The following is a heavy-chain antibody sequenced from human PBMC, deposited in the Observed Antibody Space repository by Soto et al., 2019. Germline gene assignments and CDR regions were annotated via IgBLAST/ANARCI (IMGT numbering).Heavy chain of an antibody. D-gene: IGHD5-12*01. J-gene: IGHJ6*02. CDR3: VRSTRIRTNGFHYRADYYYGMDV. V-gene: IGHV1-69*01. Sequence: QVQLVQSGAEVKKPGSSVKVSCNASGGTFSSYAISWVRQAPGHGREWMGGIIPIFGTANYAQTFQGRVTSKADEPTSSAYRELSRLGSEETAGSYCVRSTRIRTNGFHYRADYYYGMDVWGRRTTVTVSS. CDR2: IIPIFGTA. CDR1: GGTFSSYA.